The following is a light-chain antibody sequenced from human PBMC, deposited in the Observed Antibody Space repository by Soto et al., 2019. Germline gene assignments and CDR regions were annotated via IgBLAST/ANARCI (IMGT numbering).Light chain of an antibody. Sequence: QAVVTQEPSLIVSPGGTVTLTCGSSTGAVTSGHYAYWLQQKPGQAPRALIYHTTNTLSWTPARFSASLLGGKAALTLSGAQPEDEALYYCMLTYSGPWVFGGGTQLTVL. CDR2: HTT. CDR1: TGAVTSGHY. J-gene: IGLJ3*02. V-gene: IGLV7-46*01. CDR3: MLTYSGPWV.